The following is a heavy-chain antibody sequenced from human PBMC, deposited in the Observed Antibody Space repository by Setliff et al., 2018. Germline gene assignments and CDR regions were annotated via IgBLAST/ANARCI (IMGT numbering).Heavy chain of an antibody. V-gene: IGHV1-2*04. D-gene: IGHD6-19*01. CDR2: INPNSGGT. CDR1: GYTFTSYA. Sequence: ASVKVSCKASGYTFTSYAMNWVRQAPGQGLEWMGWINPNSGGTNYAQKFQGWVTMTRDTSISTAYMELSRLRSDDTAVYYCARGESSGWYVVDYWGQGTLVTVSS. CDR3: ARGESSGWYVVDY. J-gene: IGHJ4*02.